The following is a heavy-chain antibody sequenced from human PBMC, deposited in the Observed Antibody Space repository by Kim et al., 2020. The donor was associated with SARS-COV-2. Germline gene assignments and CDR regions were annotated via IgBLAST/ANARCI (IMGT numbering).Heavy chain of an antibody. D-gene: IGHD6-19*01. CDR2: ISSSSYI. CDR1: GFTFSSYS. Sequence: GGSLRLSCAASGFTFSSYSMNWVRQAPGKGLEWISSISSSSYIYYADSVKGRFTISRDNARASLYLQMNSLRAEATAGYFCARVLTSGWSYFDYWGKGT. V-gene: IGHV3-21*04. J-gene: IGHJ4*02. CDR3: ARVLTSGWSYFDY.